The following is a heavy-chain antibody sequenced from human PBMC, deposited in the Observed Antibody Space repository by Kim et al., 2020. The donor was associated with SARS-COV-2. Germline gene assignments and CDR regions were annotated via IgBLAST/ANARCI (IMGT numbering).Heavy chain of an antibody. V-gene: IGHV4-34*01. Sequence: SETLSLTCAVYGGSFSGYYWSWIRQPPGKGLEWIGEINHSGSTNYNPSLKSRVTISVDTSKNQFSLKLSSVTAADTAVYYCARRYNWNVYYYYYGMDVWGQGTTVTVSS. CDR2: INHSGST. J-gene: IGHJ6*02. CDR1: GGSFSGYY. D-gene: IGHD1-20*01. CDR3: ARRYNWNVYYYYYGMDV.